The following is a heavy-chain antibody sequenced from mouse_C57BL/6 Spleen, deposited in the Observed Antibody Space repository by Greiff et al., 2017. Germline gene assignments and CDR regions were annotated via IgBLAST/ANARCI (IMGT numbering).Heavy chain of an antibody. CDR2: LSSGSSTI. D-gene: IGHD1-1*01. CDR3: ARDYYGGSRWFAY. V-gene: IGHV5-17*01. Sequence: EVQVVESGGGLVKPGGSLKLSCAASGFTFSDYGMHWVRQAPEKGLEWVAYLSSGSSTIYYADTVKGRFTISRDNAKNTLFLQMTSLRSEDTAMYYCARDYYGGSRWFAYWGQGTRVTVSA. J-gene: IGHJ3*01. CDR1: GFTFSDYG.